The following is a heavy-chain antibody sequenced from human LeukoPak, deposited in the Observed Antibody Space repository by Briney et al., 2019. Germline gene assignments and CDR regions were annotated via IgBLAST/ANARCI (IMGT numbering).Heavy chain of an antibody. CDR2: IYYSGST. D-gene: IGHD3-22*01. V-gene: IGHV4-39*07. CDR1: GGSISSSSYY. Sequence: PSETLSLTCTVSGGSISSSSYYWGWIRQPPGTGLEWIGSIYYSGSTYYNPSLKSRVTISVDTSKNQFSLKLSSVTAADTAVYYCATLYYYDSSGYPFDYWGQGTLVTVSS. CDR3: ATLYYYDSSGYPFDY. J-gene: IGHJ4*02.